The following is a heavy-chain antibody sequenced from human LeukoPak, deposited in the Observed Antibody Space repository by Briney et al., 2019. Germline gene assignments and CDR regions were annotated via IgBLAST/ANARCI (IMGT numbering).Heavy chain of an antibody. CDR3: ARDGSCSGGSCAMDGWFDP. CDR1: GYSFTSYG. J-gene: IGHJ5*02. D-gene: IGHD2-15*01. CDR2: IGGYTGHT. Sequence: ASVKVSCKTSGYSFTSYGVTWVRQAPGQGLEWMGWIGGYTGHTNYVQKFQGRVTMTTDTSTSTAYMKLRSLTSNDTAVYYCARDGSCSGGSCAMDGWFDPWGQGTLVTVSS. V-gene: IGHV1-18*01.